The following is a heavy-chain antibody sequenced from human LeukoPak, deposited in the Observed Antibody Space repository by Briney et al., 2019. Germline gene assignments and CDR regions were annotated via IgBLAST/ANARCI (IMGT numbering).Heavy chain of an antibody. CDR3: ARGVDYGDYRAYGMDV. D-gene: IGHD4-17*01. CDR1: GFTFSSYS. CDR2: ISSSSSYI. J-gene: IGHJ6*02. Sequence: QPGRSLRLSCAASGFTFSSYSMNWVRQAPGKGLEWVSSISSSSSYIYYADSVKGRFTISRDNAKNSLYLQMNSLRAEDTAVYYCARGVDYGDYRAYGMDVWGQGTTVTVSS. V-gene: IGHV3-21*01.